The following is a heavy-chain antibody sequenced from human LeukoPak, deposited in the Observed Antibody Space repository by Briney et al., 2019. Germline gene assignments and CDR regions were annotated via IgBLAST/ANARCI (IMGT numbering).Heavy chain of an antibody. CDR1: GGSFSGYY. CDR3: ARGSPLGQNWFDP. V-gene: IGHV4-34*01. Sequence: SETLSLTCAVYGGSFSGYYWSWIRQPPGKGLEWIGEINHSGSTNYNPSPKSRVTISVDTSKNQFPLKLSSVTAADTAVYYCARGSPLGQNWFDPWGQGTLVTVSS. J-gene: IGHJ5*02. CDR2: INHSGST. D-gene: IGHD7-27*01.